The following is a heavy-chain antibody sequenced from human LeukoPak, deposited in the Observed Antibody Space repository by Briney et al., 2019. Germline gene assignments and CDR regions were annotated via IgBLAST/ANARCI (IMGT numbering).Heavy chain of an antibody. CDR3: AKTRSYSSGWYVLDY. V-gene: IGHV3-30*18. CDR1: GFTFSSYG. D-gene: IGHD6-19*01. Sequence: GGSLRLSWAASGFTFSSYGMHWVRQAPGKGLEWVAVISYDGSNKYYADSVKGRFTISRDNSKNTLYLQMNSLRAEDTAVYYCAKTRSYSSGWYVLDYWGQGTLVTVSS. J-gene: IGHJ4*02. CDR2: ISYDGSNK.